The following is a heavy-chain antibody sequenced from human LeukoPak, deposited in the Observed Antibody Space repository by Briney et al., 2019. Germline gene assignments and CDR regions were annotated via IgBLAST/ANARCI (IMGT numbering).Heavy chain of an antibody. CDR1: GFTFSSYG. J-gene: IGHJ6*02. Sequence: GGSLRLSCAASGFTFSSYGMHWVRQAPGKGLEWVAVIWYDGSNKYYADSVKGRFTISRDNSKNTLYLQMNSLRAEDTAVYYCAREADPDGMDVWGQGTTVTVSS. CDR3: AREADPDGMDV. V-gene: IGHV3-33*01. CDR2: IWYDGSNK.